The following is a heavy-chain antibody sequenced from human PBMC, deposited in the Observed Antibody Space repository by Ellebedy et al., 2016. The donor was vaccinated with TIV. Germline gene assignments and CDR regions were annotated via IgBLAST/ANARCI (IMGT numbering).Heavy chain of an antibody. V-gene: IGHV1-2*02. D-gene: IGHD6-6*01. Sequence: ASVKVSCKASGYTFTGYFVHWVRQAPGQGLEWMGWINPNSGGTNYEQKFQGRVSMTRDTSISTAYMELSSLKFDDTAIYYCARTRGSSSVELDPWGQGTLVTVSS. CDR2: INPNSGGT. CDR1: GYTFTGYF. J-gene: IGHJ5*02. CDR3: ARTRGSSSVELDP.